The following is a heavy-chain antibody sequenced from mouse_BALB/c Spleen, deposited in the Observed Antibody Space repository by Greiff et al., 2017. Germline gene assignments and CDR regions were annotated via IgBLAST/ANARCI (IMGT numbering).Heavy chain of an antibody. CDR2: INPSSGYT. Sequence: QVQLKESGAELARPGASVKMSCKASGYTFTSYTMHWVKQRPGQGLEWIGYINPSSGYTNYNQKFKDKATLTADKSSSTAYMQLSSLTSEDSAVYYCARVPKYAYAMDYWGQGTSVTVSS. V-gene: IGHV1-4*01. CDR1: GYTFTSYT. J-gene: IGHJ4*01. CDR3: ARVPKYAYAMDY. D-gene: IGHD2-10*02.